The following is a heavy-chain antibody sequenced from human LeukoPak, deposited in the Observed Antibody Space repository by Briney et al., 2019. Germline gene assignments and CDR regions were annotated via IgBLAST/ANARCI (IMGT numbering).Heavy chain of an antibody. V-gene: IGHV4-59*08. CDR2: IYYSGST. Sequence: PSETLSLTCTVSGGSISSYYWSWIRQPPGKGLEWIGYIYYSGSTNYNPSLKSRVTISVDTSKNQFSLKLSSVTAADTAVYYCARHYGTTGYFSSFFDYWGQGTLVTVSS. D-gene: IGHD3-22*01. J-gene: IGHJ4*02. CDR3: ARHYGTTGYFSSFFDY. CDR1: GGSISSYY.